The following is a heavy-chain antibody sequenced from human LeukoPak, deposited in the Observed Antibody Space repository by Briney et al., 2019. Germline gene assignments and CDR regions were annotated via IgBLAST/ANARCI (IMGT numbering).Heavy chain of an antibody. CDR2: INHSGST. Sequence: PSETLSLTCAVYGGSFSGYYWSWIRQPPGKGLEWIGEINHSGSTNYNPSLKSRVTISVDTSKNQFSLKLSSVTAADTAVYYCARGRPYYYGSGSYIDYWGQGTLVTVSS. CDR3: ARGRPYYYGSGSYIDY. CDR1: GGSFSGYY. V-gene: IGHV4-34*01. D-gene: IGHD3-10*01. J-gene: IGHJ4*02.